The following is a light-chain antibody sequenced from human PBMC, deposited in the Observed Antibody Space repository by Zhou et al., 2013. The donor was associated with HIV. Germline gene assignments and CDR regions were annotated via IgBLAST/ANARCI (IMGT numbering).Light chain of an antibody. CDR3: QQCNSYPYT. V-gene: IGKV1-13*02. J-gene: IGKJ2*01. Sequence: IQMTQSPSSLSASVGDRVTITCRASQGISSALAWYQQKPGKAPKLLIYDASSLESGVPSRFSGSGSGTEFTLTISTLQPDDFGTYYCQQCNSYPYTFGQGTKLEIK. CDR2: DAS. CDR1: QGISSA.